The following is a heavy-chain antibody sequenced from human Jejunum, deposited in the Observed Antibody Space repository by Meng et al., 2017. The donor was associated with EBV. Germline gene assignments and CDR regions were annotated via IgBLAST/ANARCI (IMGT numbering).Heavy chain of an antibody. CDR1: XGSXRXGGYY. CDR3: ARLNYYGSGSYYNHKGGYYFDC. Sequence: QVQLQESGPGLVXPXXXXXLTXAXXXGSXRXGGYYWSWIRPPPGKGLEWIGSIYYSGSTYYNPSLKSRVTISVDTSKNQFSLKLSSVTAADTAVYYCARLNYYGSGSYYNHKGGYYFDCWGQGTLVTVSS. V-gene: IGHV4-30-2*03. J-gene: IGHJ4*02. CDR2: IYYSGST. D-gene: IGHD3-10*01.